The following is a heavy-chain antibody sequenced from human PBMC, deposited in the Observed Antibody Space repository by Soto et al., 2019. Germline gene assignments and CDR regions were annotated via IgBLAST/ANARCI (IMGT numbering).Heavy chain of an antibody. Sequence: QVQLVESGGGLVKPGGSLRLSCAASGFTFSDYYMSWIRQAPGKGLEWVSYISSSGSTIYYADSVKGRFTISRDNAKNSMYLQMNSLRAEDTAVYYCARAPNTLGYCSSTSCEYGMDVWGQGTTVTVSS. D-gene: IGHD2-2*01. CDR1: GFTFSDYY. CDR2: ISSSGSTI. V-gene: IGHV3-11*01. CDR3: ARAPNTLGYCSSTSCEYGMDV. J-gene: IGHJ6*02.